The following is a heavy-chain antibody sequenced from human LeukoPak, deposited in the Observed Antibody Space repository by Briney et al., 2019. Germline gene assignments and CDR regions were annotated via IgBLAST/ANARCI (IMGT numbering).Heavy chain of an antibody. CDR1: GFSLSSYT. D-gene: IGHD1-26*01. Sequence: PGGSLRLSCAASGFSLSSYTMHWVPHAPGKGLEYVSDISSSGGSTYYVNSVKGRFTISRDNSKNTLYLQMGSLRAEDMAVYYCARRGSYSAEYFQHWGQGTLVTVSS. CDR2: ISSSGGST. V-gene: IGHV3-64*01. J-gene: IGHJ1*01. CDR3: ARRGSYSAEYFQH.